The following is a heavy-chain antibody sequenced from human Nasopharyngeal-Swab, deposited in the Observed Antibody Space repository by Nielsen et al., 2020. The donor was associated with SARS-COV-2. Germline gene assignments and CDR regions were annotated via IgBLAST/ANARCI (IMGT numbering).Heavy chain of an antibody. V-gene: IGHV4-34*01. D-gene: IGHD2-2*01. CDR2: INHSGST. CDR3: ARGKEGVVPAALGMVFYYYYYTDV. J-gene: IGHJ6*03. CDR1: GGSFSGYY. Sequence: SQTLSLTCAVYGGSFSGYYWSWIRQPPGKGLEWIGEINHSGSTNYNPSLKSRVTISVDTSKNQFSLKLSSVTAADTAVYYCARGKEGVVPAALGMVFYYYYYTDVWGKGTTVTVSS.